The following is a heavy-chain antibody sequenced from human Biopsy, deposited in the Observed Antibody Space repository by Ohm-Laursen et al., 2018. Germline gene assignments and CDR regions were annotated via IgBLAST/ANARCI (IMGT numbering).Heavy chain of an antibody. CDR3: ARRSAANWYFNL. Sequence: TLSLTCTVSGGSIISYSWSWIRQPPGKGLEPIGYIYNTGDTTYNPSLQSRVTISLDTSNNQLSLRLRSVTAADAAVYYCARRSAANWYFNLWGRGTLVTVSS. J-gene: IGHJ2*01. D-gene: IGHD6-25*01. CDR1: GGSIISYS. CDR2: IYNTGDT. V-gene: IGHV4-59*08.